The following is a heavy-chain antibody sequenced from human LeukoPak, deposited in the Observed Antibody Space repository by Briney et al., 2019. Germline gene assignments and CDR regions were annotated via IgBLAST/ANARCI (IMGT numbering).Heavy chain of an antibody. CDR1: GGTFSSYA. D-gene: IGHD5-24*01. Sequence: ASVKVSCKASGGTFSSYAISWVRQAPGQGLEWMGRIIPILGIANYAQKFQGRVTITADKSTSTAYMELSSLRSEDTAVYYCAKDREVEMATMGTRSGGYWGQGTLVTVSS. CDR2: IIPILGIA. J-gene: IGHJ4*02. V-gene: IGHV1-69*04. CDR3: AKDREVEMATMGTRSGGY.